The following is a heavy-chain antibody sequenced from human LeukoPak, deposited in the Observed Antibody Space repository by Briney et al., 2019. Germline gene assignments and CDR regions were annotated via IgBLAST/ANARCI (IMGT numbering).Heavy chain of an antibody. Sequence: GGSLRLSCAASGFTVSSNYMSWVRQAPGKGLEWVSVVYSGGSTYYADSVKGRFTISRDNSKNTLYLQMNSLRAEDTAVYYCAYWYYDSSGYPANAFDIWGQGTMVTVSS. CDR1: GFTVSSNY. J-gene: IGHJ3*02. V-gene: IGHV3-66*01. D-gene: IGHD3-22*01. CDR2: VYSGGST. CDR3: AYWYYDSSGYPANAFDI.